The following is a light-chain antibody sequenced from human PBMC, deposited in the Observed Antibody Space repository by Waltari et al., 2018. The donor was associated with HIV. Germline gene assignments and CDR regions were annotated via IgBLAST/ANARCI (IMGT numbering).Light chain of an antibody. CDR3: QQYDNLPGS. CDR2: DAS. V-gene: IGKV1-33*01. CDR1: QDISNY. Sequence: DIQMTQSPSSLSASVGDRVTITCQASQDISNYLNLYQQKPGKAPKLLIYDASNLETGVPSRFSGSGSGTDFTFTISSLQPEDIATYYCQQYDNLPGSFGPGTKVDIK. J-gene: IGKJ3*01.